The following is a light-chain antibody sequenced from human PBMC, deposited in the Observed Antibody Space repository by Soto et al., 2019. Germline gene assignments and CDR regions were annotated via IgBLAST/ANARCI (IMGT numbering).Light chain of an antibody. V-gene: IGKV1-39*01. Sequence: DIQMTQSPSSLSASVGDRVTITCRASQSISSYLNWYQQKPGKAPKLQIYAASSLQSGVPSRFSGSGSGTDFTLTISSLPPEDVATYYCQQSYSTPLTFGGGTKVEIK. CDR3: QQSYSTPLT. J-gene: IGKJ4*01. CDR2: AAS. CDR1: QSISSY.